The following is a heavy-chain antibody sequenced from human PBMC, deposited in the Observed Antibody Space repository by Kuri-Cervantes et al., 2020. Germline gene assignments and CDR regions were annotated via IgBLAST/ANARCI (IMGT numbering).Heavy chain of an antibody. CDR3: ARGSVLQLWFLFDY. V-gene: IGHV3-30-3*01. CDR1: GFTFSSHA. D-gene: IGHD5-18*01. J-gene: IGHJ4*02. Sequence: LSLTCAASGFTFSSHAMHWVRQAPGKGLEWVAVISYDGSNKYYADSVKGRFTIFRDNSKNTLYLQMNSLRAEDTAVYYCARGSVLQLWFLFDYWGQGTLVTVSS. CDR2: ISYDGSNK.